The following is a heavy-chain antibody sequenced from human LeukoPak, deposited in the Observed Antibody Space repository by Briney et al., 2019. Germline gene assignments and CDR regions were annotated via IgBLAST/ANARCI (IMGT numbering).Heavy chain of an antibody. CDR3: ARLNDITVVPAAMGDYYYYYYMDV. J-gene: IGHJ6*03. CDR1: GFTFSSYW. Sequence: QTGGSLRLSCAASGFTFSSYWMSWVRQAPGKGLEWVANIKQDGSEKYYVDSVKGRFTISRDNAKNSLYLQMNSLRAEDTAVYYCARLNDITVVPAAMGDYYYYYYMDVWGKGTTVTVSS. CDR2: IKQDGSEK. V-gene: IGHV3-7*01. D-gene: IGHD2-2*01.